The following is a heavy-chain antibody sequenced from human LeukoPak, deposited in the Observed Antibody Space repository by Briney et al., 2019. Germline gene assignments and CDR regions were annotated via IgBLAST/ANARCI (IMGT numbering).Heavy chain of an antibody. CDR3: ARDHGEIYYYYYMDV. V-gene: IGHV1-2*02. J-gene: IGHJ6*03. CDR2: INPNSGGT. D-gene: IGHD4-17*01. CDR1: GYTLTGYY. Sequence: ASVKVSCKASGYTLTGYYMHWVRQAPGQGLEWMGWINPNSGGTNYAQKFQGRVTMTRDTSISTAYMELSRLRSDDTAVYYCARDHGEIYYYYYMDVWGKGTTVTVSS.